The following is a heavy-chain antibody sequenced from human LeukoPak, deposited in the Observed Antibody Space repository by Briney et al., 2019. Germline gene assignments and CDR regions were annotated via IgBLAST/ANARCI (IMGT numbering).Heavy chain of an antibody. V-gene: IGHV1-69*04. D-gene: IGHD2-2*01. J-gene: IGHJ4*02. CDR2: IIPILGIA. Sequence: GSSVKVSCKASGGTFSSYAISWVRQAPGQGLEWMGRIIPILGIANYAQKFQGRVTITADKSTSTAYMELSSLRSEDTAVYYCARDSVPAAIGWDYWGQGTLVTVSS. CDR3: ARDSVPAAIGWDY. CDR1: GGTFSSYA.